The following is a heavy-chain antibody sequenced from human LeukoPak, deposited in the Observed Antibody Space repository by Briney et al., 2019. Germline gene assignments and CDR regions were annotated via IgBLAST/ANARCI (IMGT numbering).Heavy chain of an antibody. V-gene: IGHV3-23*01. Sequence: GGSLRLSCAASGFTFSSYAMSWVRQAPGKGLEWVSAISGSGGSTYYADSVKGRFTISRDNSKNTLYLQMNSLGAEDTAVYYCAKKGGRYYYDSSGYYYYFDYWGQGTLVTVSS. J-gene: IGHJ4*02. CDR1: GFTFSSYA. CDR2: ISGSGGST. D-gene: IGHD3-22*01. CDR3: AKKGGRYYYDSSGYYYYFDY.